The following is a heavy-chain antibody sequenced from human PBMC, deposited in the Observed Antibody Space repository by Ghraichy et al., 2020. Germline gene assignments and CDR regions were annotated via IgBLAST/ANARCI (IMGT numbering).Heavy chain of an antibody. D-gene: IGHD3-22*01. CDR3: AKGGFYDSSGYPYWHSDL. CDR1: GFTFDSFG. Sequence: GGSLRLSCAASGFTFDSFGMHWVRQAPGKGLKWVSTISASGISTYYATSVRGRFTVSRDNSKNTLYLQLSSLRAEDTATYFCAKGGFYDSSGYPYWHSDLWGRGTLVSVSS. CDR2: ISASGIST. J-gene: IGHJ2*01. V-gene: IGHV3-23*01.